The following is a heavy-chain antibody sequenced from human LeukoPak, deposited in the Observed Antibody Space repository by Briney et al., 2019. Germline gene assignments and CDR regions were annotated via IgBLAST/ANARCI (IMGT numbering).Heavy chain of an antibody. D-gene: IGHD6-13*01. J-gene: IGHJ4*02. V-gene: IGHV3-66*01. CDR3: AGAEASSWFAY. Sequence: GGSLRLSCAASGVTVSNSYMSWVRQAPGKGLEWVSIIYSGGVTYYADSVKGRFTISRDHSKNTLYLQMDSLRAEDTAVYYCAGAEASSWFAYWGQGTLVTVSS. CDR1: GVTVSNSY. CDR2: IYSGGVT.